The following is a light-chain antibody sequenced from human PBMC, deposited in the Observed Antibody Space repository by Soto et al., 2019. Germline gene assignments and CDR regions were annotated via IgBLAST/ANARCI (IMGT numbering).Light chain of an antibody. J-gene: IGKJ4*01. V-gene: IGKV3-11*01. CDR2: DAS. CDR3: QQRSTWPT. Sequence: EIVLTQSPATLSLSPGERATLSCRASQSVSSYLAWYQQKPGQAPRLLIYDASNRATGIPARFSGSGSGTDFTHTISSLEPEDFAVYYCQQRSTWPTFGGGTKVEIK. CDR1: QSVSSY.